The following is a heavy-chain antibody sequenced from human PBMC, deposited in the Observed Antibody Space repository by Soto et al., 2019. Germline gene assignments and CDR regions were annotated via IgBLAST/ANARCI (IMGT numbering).Heavy chain of an antibody. D-gene: IGHD4-17*01. CDR2: IWYDGSDK. Sequence: GGSLRLSCAASGFTFSSYAMHWVRQAPGKGLELVVVIWYDGSDKSYADSGKGRFTISRDTSKNTVYLQMNSLRAEETAVYDCARALQMVTTHAIDIWGQGTMVTVSS. CDR1: GFTFSSYA. CDR3: ARALQMVTTHAIDI. J-gene: IGHJ3*02. V-gene: IGHV3-33*01.